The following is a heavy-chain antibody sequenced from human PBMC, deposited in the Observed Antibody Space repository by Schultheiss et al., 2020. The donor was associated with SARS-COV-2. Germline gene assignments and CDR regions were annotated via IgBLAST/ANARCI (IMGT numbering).Heavy chain of an antibody. J-gene: IGHJ6*03. CDR2: INHSGST. Sequence: SETLSLTCAVYGGSFSGYYWSWIRQPPGKGLEWIGEINHSGSTNYNPSLKSRVTISVDTPKNQFSLKLSSVTAADTAVYYCARGRFDIVVVPAAGYMDVWGKGTTVTVSS. CDR3: ARGRFDIVVVPAAGYMDV. CDR1: GGSFSGYY. D-gene: IGHD2-2*01. V-gene: IGHV4-34*01.